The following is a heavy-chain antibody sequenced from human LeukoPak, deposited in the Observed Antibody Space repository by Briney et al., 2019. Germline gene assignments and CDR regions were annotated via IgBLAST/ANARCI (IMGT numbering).Heavy chain of an antibody. CDR1: GFTFSSYA. Sequence: HPGGSLRLSCAASGFTFSSYAMHWVRQAPGKGLEYVSTINSNGGSTYYANSVKGRFTISRDNSKNTLYLQMGSLRAEDMAVYYCARGGYCSSTSCYGADYWGQGTLVTVSS. V-gene: IGHV3-64*01. D-gene: IGHD2-2*03. CDR2: INSNGGST. J-gene: IGHJ4*02. CDR3: ARGGYCSSTSCYGADY.